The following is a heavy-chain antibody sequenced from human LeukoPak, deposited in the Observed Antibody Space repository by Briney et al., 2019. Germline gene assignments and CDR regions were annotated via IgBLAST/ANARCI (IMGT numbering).Heavy chain of an antibody. CDR1: GGTFSSYA. J-gene: IGHJ3*02. D-gene: IGHD5-24*01. CDR2: IIPILGIA. CDR3: ARESSRGGYNPGPFDI. V-gene: IGHV1-69*04. Sequence: ASVKVSCKASGGTFSSYAISWVRQAPGQGLEWMRRIIPILGIANYAQKFQGRVTITADKSTSTAYMELSSLRSEDTAVYYCARESSRGGYNPGPFDIWGQGTMVTVSS.